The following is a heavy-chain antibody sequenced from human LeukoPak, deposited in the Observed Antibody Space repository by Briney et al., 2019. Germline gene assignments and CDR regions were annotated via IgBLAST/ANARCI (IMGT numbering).Heavy chain of an antibody. CDR1: GGSIGSSSYF. J-gene: IGHJ3*02. CDR3: ARQVARSLISLRLVSLDSFDI. CDR2: FSYRGSA. D-gene: IGHD3-10*01. Sequence: SETLSLTCTASGGSIGSSSYFWGWIRQPSGKGLEWISSFSYRGSAFYNPSLESRVTISRDTSTGQFSLKLRSVPAADTAVYYCARQVARSLISLRLVSLDSFDIWGQGTRVTVSS. V-gene: IGHV4-39*07.